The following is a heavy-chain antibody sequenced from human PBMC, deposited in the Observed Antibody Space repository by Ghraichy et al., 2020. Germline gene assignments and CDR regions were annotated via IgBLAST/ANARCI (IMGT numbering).Heavy chain of an antibody. Sequence: GSLRLSCAASGFSLSIYSMNWVRQAPGKGLEWVSSISSTSSYISYSDSVRGRFTISRDNAKNSLYLQMDSLRDEDTAIYYYARMDYFDCWGQGTLVTVSS. V-gene: IGHV3-21*01. CDR1: GFSLSIYS. J-gene: IGHJ4*02. CDR2: ISSTSSYI. CDR3: ARMDYFDC.